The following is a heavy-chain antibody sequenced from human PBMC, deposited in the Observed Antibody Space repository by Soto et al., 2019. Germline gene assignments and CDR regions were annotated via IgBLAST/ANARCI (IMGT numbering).Heavy chain of an antibody. CDR3: ARPKGIAPAIWYFDL. V-gene: IGHV4-59*08. Sequence: QVQLQESGPGLVKPSETLSLTCTVSGDYISSHYWSWIRQPPGKGLEWIGYVYHSGKTDSNPSLTSRVTISMDTSKTQISLSLTSVTAADAAVYYCARPKGIAPAIWYFDLWGRGTLVTVSS. J-gene: IGHJ2*01. CDR2: VYHSGKT. CDR1: GDYISSHY. D-gene: IGHD6-13*01.